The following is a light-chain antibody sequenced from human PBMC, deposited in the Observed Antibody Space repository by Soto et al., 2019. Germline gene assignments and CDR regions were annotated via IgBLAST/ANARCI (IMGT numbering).Light chain of an antibody. CDR2: AAS. CDR1: QDISDY. J-gene: IGKJ1*01. V-gene: IGKV1-9*01. CDR3: QQYGTSPQT. Sequence: EIQLTQSPSFLSASVGDRVTITCRASQDISDYLAWYQQRPGKAPKLLIYAASTLQSGVPSRFSGSGSGTEFTLTISSLQPDDFAVYYCQQYGTSPQTFGQGTKVDIK.